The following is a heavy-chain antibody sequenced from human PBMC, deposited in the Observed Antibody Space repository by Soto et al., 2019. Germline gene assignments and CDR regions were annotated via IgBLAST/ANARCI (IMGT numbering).Heavy chain of an antibody. CDR1: AGTPSTDRYH. Sequence: TGSAGTPSTDRYHGCCLLHQKEKGLEWIGSIYYSGSTYYNRSLKSRVTISVDTSKNQFSMKLSSVTAADTAVYYCARLYGSGCYYSVRPYSTHFAMDTRGQWPMVT. CDR3: ARLYGSGCYYSVRPYSTHFAMDT. J-gene: IGHJ3*01. CDR2: IYYSGST. D-gene: IGHD3-10*01. V-gene: IGHV4-39*01.